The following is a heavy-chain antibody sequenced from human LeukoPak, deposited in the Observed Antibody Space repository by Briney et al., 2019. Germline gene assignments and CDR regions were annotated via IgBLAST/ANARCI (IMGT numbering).Heavy chain of an antibody. V-gene: IGHV5-51*01. D-gene: IGHD4-17*01. CDR2: IYPGDSDT. J-gene: IGHJ4*02. CDR3: ARQRDYGDYLWHY. Sequence: GESLEISCQGSGYIFTSYWIGWGRQLPGKGLEWMGIIYPGDSDTKYSPSFQGQVTISADKSISTAYLQWSSLKASDTAMYYCARQRDYGDYLWHYWGQGTLVTVSS. CDR1: GYIFTSYW.